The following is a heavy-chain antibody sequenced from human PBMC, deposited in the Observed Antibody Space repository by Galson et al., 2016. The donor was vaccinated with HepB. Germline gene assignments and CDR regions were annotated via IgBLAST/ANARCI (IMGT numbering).Heavy chain of an antibody. CDR1: GGAFIDYQ. CDR3: ARGDNPDYGDYASAYYYMDV. CDR2: INHSGST. Sequence: SETLSLTCAVSGGAFIDYQWTCIRQSPGKGLEWIGAINHSGSTNYNPSLKSRATITEDTTNNQFSLKLSYVTAADTAVYYCARGDNPDYGDYASAYYYMDVWGKGTTVTVSS. J-gene: IGHJ6*03. D-gene: IGHD4-17*01. V-gene: IGHV4-34*01.